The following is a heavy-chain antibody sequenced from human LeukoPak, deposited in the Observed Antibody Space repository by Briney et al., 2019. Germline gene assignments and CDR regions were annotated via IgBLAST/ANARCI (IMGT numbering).Heavy chain of an antibody. CDR1: GCTFSNYW. CDR3: TTDQLPMFDY. CDR2: INSKSGARKT. Sequence: GGSLTLTCAASGCTFSNYWMSWVRQPPGKGLEWIGRINSKSGARKTPYAARVKGRFTISRDNSKNTLYLQMNSLKTEDTAVYYCTTDQLPMFDYWGQGTLVTVSS. J-gene: IGHJ4*02. D-gene: IGHD2-2*01. V-gene: IGHV3-15*01.